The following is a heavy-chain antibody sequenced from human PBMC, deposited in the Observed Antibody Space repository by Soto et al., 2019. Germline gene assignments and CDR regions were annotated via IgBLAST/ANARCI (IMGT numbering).Heavy chain of an antibody. D-gene: IGHD3-3*01. V-gene: IGHV4-39*01. CDR1: GGSISSSSYY. CDR3: ARHRSSRWSGFSLSWFDP. Sequence: QLQLQESGPGLVKPSETLSLTCTVSGGSISSSSYYWGWIRQPPGKGLEWIGSIYYSGSTYYNPSLKSRVTISVDTSKNQFSLKLSSVTAADTAVYYCARHRSSRWSGFSLSWFDPWGQGTLVTVSS. CDR2: IYYSGST. J-gene: IGHJ5*02.